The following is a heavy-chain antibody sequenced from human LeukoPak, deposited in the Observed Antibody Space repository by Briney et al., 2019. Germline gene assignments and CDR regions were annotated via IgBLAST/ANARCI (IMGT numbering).Heavy chain of an antibody. CDR1: GFTFSSYG. J-gene: IGHJ4*02. V-gene: IGHV3-30*03. D-gene: IGHD3-10*01. CDR3: ARVGDGSGSYYRYYFDY. CDR2: ISNDGSDK. Sequence: GGSLRLSCAASGFTFSSYGMHWVRQAPGKGLEWVAVISNDGSDKYYVDSVKGRFTISRDNAKNSLYLQMNSLRAEDTAVYYCARVGDGSGSYYRYYFDYWGQGTLVTVSS.